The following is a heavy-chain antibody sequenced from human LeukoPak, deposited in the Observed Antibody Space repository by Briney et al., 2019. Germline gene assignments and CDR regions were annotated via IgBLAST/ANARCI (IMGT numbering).Heavy chain of an antibody. CDR1: GFTFSSYS. V-gene: IGHV3-21*01. CDR2: SSSSSSYI. Sequence: PGGSLRLSCAASGFTFSSYSMNWVRQAPGKGLEWVSSSSSSSSYIYYADSVKGRFTISRDNAKNSLYLQMNSLRAEDTAVYYCARDSYDFWSGYLAQPYYYYYYYMDVWGKGTTVTISS. D-gene: IGHD3-3*01. CDR3: ARDSYDFWSGYLAQPYYYYYYYMDV. J-gene: IGHJ6*03.